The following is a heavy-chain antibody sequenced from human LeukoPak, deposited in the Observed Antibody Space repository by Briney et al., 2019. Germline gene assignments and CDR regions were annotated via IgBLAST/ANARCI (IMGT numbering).Heavy chain of an antibody. CDR2: ISGDGSIT. V-gene: IGHV3-74*01. J-gene: IGHJ4*01. CDR1: GFTFSSYG. D-gene: IGHD3-10*01. Sequence: QPGGSLRLSCAASGFTFSSYGMSWVRQAPGKGLVWVSRISGDGSITAYADSVKGRFTISRDNAKNTLYLQMNSLRAEDTAVYYCARGRAGNYYNHNDYWGQGTLVTVSS. CDR3: ARGRAGNYYNHNDY.